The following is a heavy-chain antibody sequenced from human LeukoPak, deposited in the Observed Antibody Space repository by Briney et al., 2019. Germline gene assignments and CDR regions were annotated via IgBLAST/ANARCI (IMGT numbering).Heavy chain of an antibody. D-gene: IGHD2-2*01. Sequence: GGSLRLSCAASGFTVSSNYMSWVRQAPGKVLEWASVIYRGGSIYYADSVKGRFTISRENSKNTLYLQMNSLRAEDTAVYYCASQLPAHYWGQGTLVTVSS. J-gene: IGHJ4*02. CDR3: ASQLPAHY. CDR2: IYRGGSI. V-gene: IGHV3-53*01. CDR1: GFTVSSNY.